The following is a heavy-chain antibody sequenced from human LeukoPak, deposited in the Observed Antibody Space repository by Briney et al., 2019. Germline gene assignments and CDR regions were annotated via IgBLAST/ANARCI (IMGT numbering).Heavy chain of an antibody. Sequence: SVKVSCKASGYTFTSYGISWVRQAPGQGLEWMGGIIPIFGTANYAQKFQGRVTITADESTSTAYMELSSLRSEDTAVYYCARAVDYYGSGSLPPKYNWFDPWGQGTLVTVSS. J-gene: IGHJ5*02. CDR1: GYTFTSYG. CDR2: IIPIFGTA. V-gene: IGHV1-69*13. CDR3: ARAVDYYGSGSLPPKYNWFDP. D-gene: IGHD3-10*01.